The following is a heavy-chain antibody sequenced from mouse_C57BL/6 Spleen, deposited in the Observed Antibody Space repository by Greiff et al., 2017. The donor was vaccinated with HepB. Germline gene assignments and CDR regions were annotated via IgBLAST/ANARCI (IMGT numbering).Heavy chain of an antibody. V-gene: IGHV1-82*01. CDR1: GYAFSSSW. CDR3: ADSIYYGNPYYFDY. D-gene: IGHD2-1*01. CDR2: IYPGDGDT. J-gene: IGHJ2*01. Sequence: QVQLQQSGPELVKPGASVKISCKASGYAFSSSWMNWVKQRPGKGLEWIGRIYPGDGDTNYNGKLKGKATLTADKSSSTAYMQLSSLTSEDSAVYFCADSIYYGNPYYFDYWGQGTTLTVSS.